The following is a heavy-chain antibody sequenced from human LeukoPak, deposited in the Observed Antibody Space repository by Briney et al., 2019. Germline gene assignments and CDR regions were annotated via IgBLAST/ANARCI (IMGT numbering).Heavy chain of an antibody. CDR3: ATNYGSGPLGWFDP. CDR2: FDPEDGET. D-gene: IGHD3-10*01. J-gene: IGHJ5*02. V-gene: IGHV1-24*01. CDR1: GYTLTELS. Sequence: ASVKVSCKVSGYTLTELSMHGVRQAPGKGLEWMGGFDPEDGETIYAQKFQGRVTMTEDTSTDTAYMELSSLRSEDTAVYYCATNYGSGPLGWFDPWGQGTLVTVSS.